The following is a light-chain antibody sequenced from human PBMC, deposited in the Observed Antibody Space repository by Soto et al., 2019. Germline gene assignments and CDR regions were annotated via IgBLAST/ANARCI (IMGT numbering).Light chain of an antibody. V-gene: IGKV1-39*01. CDR1: QSINRY. CDR2: GAS. Sequence: DIQMTQSPSSLSASVGDRVTITCRASQSINRYLNWYQQKPGKAPKLLIYGASSLQGGVPSRFSGSGSGTDFTLTISSLQPEDFTTYYCQQSYSTPRTFGQGTKVEIK. J-gene: IGKJ1*01. CDR3: QQSYSTPRT.